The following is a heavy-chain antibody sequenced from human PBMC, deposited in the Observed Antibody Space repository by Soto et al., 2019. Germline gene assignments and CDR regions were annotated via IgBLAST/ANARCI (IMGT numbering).Heavy chain of an antibody. D-gene: IGHD2-21*01. Sequence: SETLSLTCAVSGGSISSSNWWSWVRQPPGKGLEWIGEIYHSGSTNYNPSLKSLVTISVDKSKNQLSLKLSSVTAADTAVYYCGRRVNAYYYYYGMDVWGQETTVTVSS. CDR2: IYHSGST. V-gene: IGHV4-4*02. J-gene: IGHJ6*02. CDR1: GGSISSSNW. CDR3: GRRVNAYYYYYGMDV.